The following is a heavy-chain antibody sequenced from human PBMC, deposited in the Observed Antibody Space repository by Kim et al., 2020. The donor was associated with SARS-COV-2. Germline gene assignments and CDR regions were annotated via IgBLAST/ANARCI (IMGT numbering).Heavy chain of an antibody. V-gene: IGHV5-10-1*01. J-gene: IGHJ4*02. CDR3: ARIEAIEGY. Sequence: SYTNYSPTFQGHVTISADKSISTAYLQWSSLKASDTAMYYCARIEAIEGYWGQGTLVTVSS. CDR2: SYT. D-gene: IGHD2-15*01.